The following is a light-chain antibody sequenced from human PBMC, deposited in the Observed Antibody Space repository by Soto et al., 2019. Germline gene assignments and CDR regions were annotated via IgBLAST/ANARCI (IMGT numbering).Light chain of an antibody. CDR2: KAS. Sequence: DIQMTQFPSTLSASVGDRVTITCRASRSISNRLAWFQQKSGEAPNLLIHKASSLESGVPSRFSGSGSGTEFTLTISSLQPDDFATYYCQQYNTYSWTFGQGTKV. V-gene: IGKV1-5*03. CDR1: RSISNR. J-gene: IGKJ1*01. CDR3: QQYNTYSWT.